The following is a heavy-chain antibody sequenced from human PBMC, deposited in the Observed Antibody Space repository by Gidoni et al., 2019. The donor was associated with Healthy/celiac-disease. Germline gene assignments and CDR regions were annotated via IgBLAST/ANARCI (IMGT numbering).Heavy chain of an antibody. D-gene: IGHD6-19*01. J-gene: IGHJ4*02. V-gene: IGHV3-33*01. Sequence: QVKLVESGGGVFQPGRSLRLSWAASGFTFSSYGMHWVRQAAGKGLGGVAVIWYAGSNKYYADSVKGLFTISRDKSKNTLHLKMNSLRAEDTAVYYCARGSAREAVAGTSTFDYWGQGTLVTVSS. CDR2: IWYAGSNK. CDR1: GFTFSSYG. CDR3: ARGSAREAVAGTSTFDY.